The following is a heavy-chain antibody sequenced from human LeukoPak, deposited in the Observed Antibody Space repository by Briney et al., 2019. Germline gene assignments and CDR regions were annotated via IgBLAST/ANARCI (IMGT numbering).Heavy chain of an antibody. D-gene: IGHD3-16*01. CDR3: ARRGYFDN. V-gene: IGHV4-59*08. CDR2: IYYSGTT. Sequence: PSETLSLTCTVSGGSISSYYWSWIRQPPGKGLEWIGYIYYSGTTSYNPSLKSRVTISVDTSKNQFSLKLSSVTAADTAVYYCARRGYFDNWGQGILVTVSS. J-gene: IGHJ4*02. CDR1: GGSISSYY.